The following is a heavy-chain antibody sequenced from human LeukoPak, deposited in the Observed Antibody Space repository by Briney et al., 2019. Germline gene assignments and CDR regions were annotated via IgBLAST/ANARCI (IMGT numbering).Heavy chain of an antibody. CDR2: IYSSGTT. J-gene: IGHJ4*02. CDR3: VKPFYYDGSGYSPHFDY. D-gene: IGHD3-22*01. V-gene: IGHV3-66*01. CDR1: GFIVSSNY. Sequence: GGSLRLSCAASGFIVSSNYMSWVRQAPGKGLEWVSVIYSSGTTFYADSVKGRFTISRDNSKNTLSLQMSSLRPDDTAVYYCVKPFYYDGSGYSPHFDYWGQGTLVTVSS.